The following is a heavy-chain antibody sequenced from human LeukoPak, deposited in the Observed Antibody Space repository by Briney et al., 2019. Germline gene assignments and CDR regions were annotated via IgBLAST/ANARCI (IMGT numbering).Heavy chain of an antibody. D-gene: IGHD2-15*01. Sequence: SETLSPTCTVSGGSISSYYWSWIRQPPGKGLEWIGYIYYSGSTNYNPSLKSRVTISVDTSKNQFSLKLSSVTAADTAVYYCARVVAATGGIDYWGQGTLITVSS. CDR1: GGSISSYY. CDR2: IYYSGST. J-gene: IGHJ4*02. CDR3: ARVVAATGGIDY. V-gene: IGHV4-59*08.